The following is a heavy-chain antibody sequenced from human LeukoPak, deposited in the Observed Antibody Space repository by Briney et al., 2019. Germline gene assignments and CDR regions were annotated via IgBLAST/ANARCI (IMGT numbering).Heavy chain of an antibody. J-gene: IGHJ5*02. CDR2: ISSSSSYI. CDR3: ARDLTPYCSGGSCFQNWFDP. D-gene: IGHD2-15*01. V-gene: IGHV3-21*01. Sequence: GGSLRLSCAASGFTFSSYSMNWVRQAPRKGLEWVSSISSSSSYIYYADSVKGRFTISRDNAKNSLYLQMNSLRAEDTAVYYCARDLTPYCSGGSCFQNWFDPWGQGTLVTVSS. CDR1: GFTFSSYS.